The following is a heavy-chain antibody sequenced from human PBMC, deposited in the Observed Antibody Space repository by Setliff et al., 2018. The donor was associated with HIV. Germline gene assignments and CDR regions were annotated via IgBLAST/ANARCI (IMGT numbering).Heavy chain of an antibody. CDR3: ARVIKSALLN. CDR1: GGPVSPFS. Sequence: ASETLSLTCSVSGGPVSPFSWTWVRQYPGKGLEWIGYLYNSGNTDYNPSLRGRVTISRDTSKNEFSLILSSVTAEDAGVYFCARVIKSALLNWGRGTRGTSPQ. CDR2: LYNSGNT. J-gene: IGHJ4*02. V-gene: IGHV4-59*02.